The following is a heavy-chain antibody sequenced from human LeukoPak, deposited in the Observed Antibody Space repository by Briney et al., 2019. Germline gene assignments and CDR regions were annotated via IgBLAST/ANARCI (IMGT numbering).Heavy chain of an antibody. CDR1: GFTFSSYS. D-gene: IGHD3-10*01. Sequence: GGSLRLSCAASGFTFSSYSMNWVRQAPGKGLEWVSSISSSSSYIYYADSVKGRFTISRDNAKNSLYLQMNSLRAEDTAVYYCARDGMVRGPTDYWGQGTLVTVSS. V-gene: IGHV3-21*01. CDR2: ISSSSSYI. J-gene: IGHJ4*02. CDR3: ARDGMVRGPTDY.